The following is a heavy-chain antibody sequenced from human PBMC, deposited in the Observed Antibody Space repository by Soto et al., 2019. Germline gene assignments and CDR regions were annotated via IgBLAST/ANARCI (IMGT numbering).Heavy chain of an antibody. Sequence: QVQLVEYGGGVVQPGRSLRLSCAASGFTFSSYGMHWVRQAPGKGLEWVAVGSYDGSNKYYGDSVKGRFTISRDNSKNMLYLQMNSLRAEDTAVYYCARASPPDYWGQGTLVTVSS. CDR1: GFTFSSYG. V-gene: IGHV3-33*05. CDR2: GSYDGSNK. J-gene: IGHJ4*02. CDR3: ARASPPDY.